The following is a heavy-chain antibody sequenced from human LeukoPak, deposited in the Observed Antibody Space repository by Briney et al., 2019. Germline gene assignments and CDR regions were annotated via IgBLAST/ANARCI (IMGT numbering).Heavy chain of an antibody. J-gene: IGHJ4*02. CDR2: ISYDGSIK. V-gene: IGHV3-30*04. Sequence: GGSLRLSCAAFGFTFSSYAMHWVRQAPGKGLEWVAVISYDGSIKYYADSVKGRFTISRDNSKNTLYLQMNSLRAEDTAVYYCARDGDSSGYPLRFFDYWGQGTLVTVSS. CDR3: ARDGDSSGYPLRFFDY. CDR1: GFTFSSYA. D-gene: IGHD3-22*01.